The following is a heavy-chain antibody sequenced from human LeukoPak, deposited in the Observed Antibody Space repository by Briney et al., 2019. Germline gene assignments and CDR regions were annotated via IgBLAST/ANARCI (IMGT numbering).Heavy chain of an antibody. Sequence: SETLCLTCTVSGGSISSYYLSWIRQPPGKGLEWIGYIYYSGSTNYNPSLKSRVTISVDMSKNQFSLKLSSVTAADTAVYYCARRGDFWSGYYHFDYWGQGTLVTVSS. CDR1: GGSISSYY. D-gene: IGHD3-3*01. J-gene: IGHJ4*02. CDR2: IYYSGST. CDR3: ARRGDFWSGYYHFDY. V-gene: IGHV4-59*08.